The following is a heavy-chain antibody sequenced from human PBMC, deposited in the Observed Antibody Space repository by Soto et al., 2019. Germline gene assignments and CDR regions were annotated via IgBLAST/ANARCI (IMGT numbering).Heavy chain of an antibody. CDR3: AKSNYGMDV. Sequence: TGGSLRLSWAASGFTFSSFGVHWVRQAPGKGLEWAAVISYDGSDKYYVDSVKGRFTTSRDNAKNTLYLQMNSLRAEDTAVYYCAKSNYGMDVWGQGTTVTVSS. D-gene: IGHD6-6*01. CDR2: ISYDGSDK. J-gene: IGHJ6*02. V-gene: IGHV3-33*05. CDR1: GFTFSSFG.